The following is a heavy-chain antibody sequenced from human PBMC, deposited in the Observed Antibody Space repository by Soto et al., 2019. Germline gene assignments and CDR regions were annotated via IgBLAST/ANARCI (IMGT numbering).Heavy chain of an antibody. CDR2: IIPIFGTA. Sequence: QVQLVQSGAEVKKPGSSVKVSCKASGGTFSSYAISWVRQAPGQGLEWMGGIIPIFGTANYAQKFQGRVTITADESTSTAYMELSSLRSEDTAVYYCARGGLRPYYDSSGYYSNFDYWGQGTLVTVSS. J-gene: IGHJ4*02. CDR3: ARGGLRPYYDSSGYYSNFDY. D-gene: IGHD3-22*01. CDR1: GGTFSSYA. V-gene: IGHV1-69*01.